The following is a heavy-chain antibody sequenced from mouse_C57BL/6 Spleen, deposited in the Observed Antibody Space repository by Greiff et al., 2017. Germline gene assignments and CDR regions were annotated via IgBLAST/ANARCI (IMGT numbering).Heavy chain of an antibody. J-gene: IGHJ3*01. Sequence: QVQLKESGPGLVQPSQSLSITCTVSGFSLTSYGVHWVRQSPGKGLEWLGVIWSGGSTDYNAAFISRLSISKDNSKSQVFFKMNSLQADDTAIYYGALANWDVAWFAYWGQGTLVTVSA. CDR3: ALANWDVAWFAY. CDR2: IWSGGST. CDR1: GFSLTSYG. V-gene: IGHV2-2*01. D-gene: IGHD4-1*01.